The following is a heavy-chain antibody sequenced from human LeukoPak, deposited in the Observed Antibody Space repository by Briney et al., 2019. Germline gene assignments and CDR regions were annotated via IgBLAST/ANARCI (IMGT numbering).Heavy chain of an antibody. CDR2: ISYDGSNK. V-gene: IGHV3-30*04. CDR3: ASGYSSSWYGGFDY. J-gene: IGHJ4*02. Sequence: GGSLRLSCAASGFTFSSYAMHWVRQAPGKGLEWVAVISYDGSNKYYADSVKGRFTISRDNSKNTLYLQMNSLRAEDTAVYYCASGYSSSWYGGFDYWGQGTLVTVSS. D-gene: IGHD6-13*01. CDR1: GFTFSSYA.